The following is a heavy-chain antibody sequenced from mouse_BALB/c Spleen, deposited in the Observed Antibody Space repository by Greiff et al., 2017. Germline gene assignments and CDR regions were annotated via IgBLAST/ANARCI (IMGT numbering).Heavy chain of an antibody. J-gene: IGHJ3*01. Sequence: EVKLVESGGGLVQPGGSMKLSCVASGFTFSSYWMSWVRQSPEKGLEWVAEIRLKSDNYATHYAESVKGKFTISRDDSKSRLYLQMNSLRAEDTGIYYCTNWGGFAYWGQGTLVTVSA. D-gene: IGHD4-1*01. CDR2: IRLKSDNYAT. CDR1: GFTFSSYW. V-gene: IGHV6-6*02. CDR3: TNWGGFAY.